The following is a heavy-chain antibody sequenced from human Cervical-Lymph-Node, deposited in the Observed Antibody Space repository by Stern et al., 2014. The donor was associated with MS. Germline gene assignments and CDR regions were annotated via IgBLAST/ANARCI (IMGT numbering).Heavy chain of an antibody. D-gene: IGHD3-10*01. CDR2: INTDWTTI. Sequence: VQLVESGGGLVQPGGSLRLSCVASGFTFRNSWMHWVRQGPGQGLVWFACINTDWTTITHADSVKDRFTISRDNAKNTLYLQMNSLRVEDTAVYYCTKDTYGPEDYWGQGTSVTVSS. V-gene: IGHV3-74*03. CDR3: TKDTYGPEDY. CDR1: GFTFRNSW. J-gene: IGHJ4*02.